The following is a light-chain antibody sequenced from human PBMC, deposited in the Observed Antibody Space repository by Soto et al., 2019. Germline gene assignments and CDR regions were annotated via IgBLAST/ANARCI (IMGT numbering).Light chain of an antibody. CDR2: ATS. V-gene: IGKV3-20*01. Sequence: EIVLTQSPDTLSLSPGERATLSCRASQTVGTDFLVWYQQKIGQPPRLLIYATSRRATGIPDMFSGSGSGTDFTLTISRLEPEDFAVYYCQQYGGSPRALSFGGGTRVESK. CDR1: QTVGTDF. J-gene: IGKJ4*01. CDR3: QQYGGSPRALS.